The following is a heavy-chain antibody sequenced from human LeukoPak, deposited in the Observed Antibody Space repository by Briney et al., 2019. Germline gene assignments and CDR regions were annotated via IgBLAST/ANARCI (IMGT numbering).Heavy chain of an antibody. CDR3: ARHLRGAHHDY. Sequence: SETLSLTCTVSGYSISSGYYWGWIRQPPGKGLEWIGYISYSEGTNYHPSLKSRVTISKDTSKNQFSLKLTSVTAADAAVYYCARHLRGAHHDYWGQGSLVTVSS. CDR2: ISYSEGT. V-gene: IGHV4-38-2*02. CDR1: GYSISSGYY. J-gene: IGHJ4*02. D-gene: IGHD5-12*01.